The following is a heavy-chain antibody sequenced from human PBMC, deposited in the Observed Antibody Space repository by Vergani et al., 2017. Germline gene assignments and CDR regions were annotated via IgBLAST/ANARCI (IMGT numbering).Heavy chain of an antibody. J-gene: IGHJ6*02. CDR3: AKSLLGVVAGNGLDV. D-gene: IGHD6-19*01. Sequence: VQLLESGGGSAQPGESLRLSCVASGFTFTAHGLNWVRQAPGKGLEWVALIRGDGSDQYYADSVKGRFTISRDNSKNTLYLQINNLRDEDTAVYYCAKSLLGVVAGNGLDVWGQGTTVTVSS. V-gene: IGHV3-30*02. CDR1: GFTFTAHG. CDR2: IRGDGSDQ.